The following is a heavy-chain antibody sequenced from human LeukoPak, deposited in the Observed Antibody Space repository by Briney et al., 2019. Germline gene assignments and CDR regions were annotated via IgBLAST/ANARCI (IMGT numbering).Heavy chain of an antibody. Sequence: GGSLRLSCAASGFTFSSYWMSWVRQAPGKGLEWVANIKQDGSEKYYVDSVKGRFTISRDNAKNSLYLQMNSLRAEDTAVYYCARVVPIYSNYVGVHYWGQGTLVTVSS. D-gene: IGHD4-11*01. CDR2: IKQDGSEK. CDR1: GFTFSSYW. V-gene: IGHV3-7*01. J-gene: IGHJ4*02. CDR3: ARVVPIYSNYVGVHY.